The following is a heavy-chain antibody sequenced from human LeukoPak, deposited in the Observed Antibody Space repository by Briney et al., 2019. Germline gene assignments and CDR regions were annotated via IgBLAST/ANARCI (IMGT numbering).Heavy chain of an antibody. J-gene: IGHJ5*02. V-gene: IGHV1-18*01. CDR1: GYTFTSYG. CDR2: ISAYNGNT. D-gene: IGHD6-13*01. Sequence: ASVKVSCKASGYTFTSYGISWVRQAPGQGLEWMGWISAYNGNTNYAQKLQGGVTMTTDTSTSTAYMELRSLRSDDTAVYYCARISSIAAAGRRGFDPWGQGTLVTVSS. CDR3: ARISSIAAAGRRGFDP.